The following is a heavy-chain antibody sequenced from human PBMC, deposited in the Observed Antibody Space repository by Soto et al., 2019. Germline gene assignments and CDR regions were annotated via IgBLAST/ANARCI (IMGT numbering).Heavy chain of an antibody. D-gene: IGHD3-10*02. Sequence: QVQLQQWGAGLLKPSETLSLTCAVYGGSFSGHYWSWIRQPPGKGLEWIGEINHSGSTNYNPSLKSRVTISVDTSKNQFSLKLSSVTAADTAVYYCARGHYFRRGNFDYWGQGTLVTVSS. CDR1: GGSFSGHY. V-gene: IGHV4-34*01. CDR2: INHSGST. J-gene: IGHJ4*02. CDR3: ARGHYFRRGNFDY.